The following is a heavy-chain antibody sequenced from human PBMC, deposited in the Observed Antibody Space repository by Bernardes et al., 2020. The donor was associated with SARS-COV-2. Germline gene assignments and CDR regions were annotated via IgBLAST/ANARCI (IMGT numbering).Heavy chain of an antibody. CDR2: IFYSGDT. CDR1: GGALSTYY. D-gene: IGHD2-8*01. V-gene: IGHV4-59*01. CDR3: ARDTLMVVDSEGFYRYAMDV. Sequence: SETLSLTCTVSGGALSTYYWTWIRQPPGQGLEWIGNIFYSGDTNYNRSLQSRVTISLDPSKSQFSLRLHSLTAADTATYFCARDTLMVVDSEGFYRYAMDVWGQGTTVTVSS. J-gene: IGHJ6*02.